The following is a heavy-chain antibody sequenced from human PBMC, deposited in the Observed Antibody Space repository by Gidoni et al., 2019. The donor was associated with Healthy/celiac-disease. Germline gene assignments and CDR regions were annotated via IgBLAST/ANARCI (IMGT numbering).Heavy chain of an antibody. D-gene: IGHD3-10*01. J-gene: IGHJ6*02. CDR1: GGTFRSYA. V-gene: IGHV1-69*01. CDR2: IIPIFGTA. Sequence: QVQLVQSGAEVKKPGSSVTVSCKASGGTFRSYAISWVRQAPGQGLEWMGGIIPIFGTANYAQKFQGRVTITADESTSTAYMELSSLRSEDTAVYYCARQYGSGSYYNPEYYYYGMDVWGQGTTVTVSS. CDR3: ARQYGSGSYYNPEYYYYGMDV.